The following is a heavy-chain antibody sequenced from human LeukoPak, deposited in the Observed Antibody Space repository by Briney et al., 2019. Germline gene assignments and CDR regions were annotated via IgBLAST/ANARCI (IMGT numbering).Heavy chain of an antibody. V-gene: IGHV1-18*01. CDR1: GYTFTSYG. CDR2: ISAYNGNT. D-gene: IGHD1-1*01. CDR3: AREEWTGTTEGLEY. J-gene: IGHJ4*02. Sequence: GASVKVSCKASGYTFTSYGISWVRQAPGQGLEWMGWISAYNGNTNYAQKLQGRVTMTTDTSTSTAYMELRSLRSDDTAVYYCAREEWTGTTEGLEYWGQGTLVTVSS.